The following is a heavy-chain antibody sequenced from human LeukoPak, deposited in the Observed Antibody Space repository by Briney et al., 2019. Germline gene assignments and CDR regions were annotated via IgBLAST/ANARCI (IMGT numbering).Heavy chain of an antibody. J-gene: IGHJ5*02. Sequence: SETLSLTCGVSGGSISSYYWAWIRQPPGKGLEWIGEINHSGSTNYNPSLKSRVTISVDTSKNQFSLKLSSVTAADTAVYYCARHSQWLVSPNNWFDPWGQGTLVTVSS. D-gene: IGHD6-19*01. V-gene: IGHV4-34*01. CDR2: INHSGST. CDR1: GGSISSYY. CDR3: ARHSQWLVSPNNWFDP.